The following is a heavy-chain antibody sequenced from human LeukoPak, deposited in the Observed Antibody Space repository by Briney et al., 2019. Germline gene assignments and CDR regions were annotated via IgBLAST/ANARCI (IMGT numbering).Heavy chain of an antibody. CDR1: GFTFSSYW. Sequence: GGSLRLSCAASGFTFSSYWMHWVRRAPGKGLVWVSRINSDGSSTSYADSVKGRFTISRDNAKNTLYLQTNSLRAEDTAVYYCAGGWDYFDYWGQGTLVTDSS. CDR2: INSDGSST. J-gene: IGHJ4*02. D-gene: IGHD1-26*01. CDR3: AGGWDYFDY. V-gene: IGHV3-74*01.